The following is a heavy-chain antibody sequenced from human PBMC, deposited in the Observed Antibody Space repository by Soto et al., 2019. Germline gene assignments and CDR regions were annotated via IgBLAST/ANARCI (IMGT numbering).Heavy chain of an antibody. CDR1: GGSISSSSYY. Sequence: QLQLQESGPGLVKPSETLSLTCTVSGGSISSSSYYWGWIRQPPGKGLEWIGSIYYSGSTYYNPSLKSPFTISVDTSKTQFSLKLSSVTAADTAVYYCARDSYDYVWGSYRGGEDYWGQGTLVTVSS. J-gene: IGHJ4*02. CDR3: ARDSYDYVWGSYRGGEDY. CDR2: IYYSGST. V-gene: IGHV4-39*01. D-gene: IGHD3-16*02.